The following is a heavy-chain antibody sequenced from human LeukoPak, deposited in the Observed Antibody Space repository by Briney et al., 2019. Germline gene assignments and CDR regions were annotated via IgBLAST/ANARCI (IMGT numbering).Heavy chain of an antibody. CDR3: ASLTGYYEPRFDY. CDR2: IYYTGST. CDR1: GGSIRSHY. V-gene: IGHV4-59*11. J-gene: IGHJ4*02. Sequence: SETLSLTCTVSGGSIRSHYWSWIRQPPGKGLEWLGYIYYTGSTNYNPSRKSRITISIDTSKNQFSLNLSSVTAADTAVYYCASLTGYYEPRFDYWGQGTLVTVSS. D-gene: IGHD3-9*01.